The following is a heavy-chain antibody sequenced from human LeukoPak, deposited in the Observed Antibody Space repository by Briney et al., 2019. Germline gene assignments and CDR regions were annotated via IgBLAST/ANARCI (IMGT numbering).Heavy chain of an antibody. CDR3: ARPVNRLFLF. J-gene: IGHJ4*02. CDR2: IKEDGGET. D-gene: IGHD2-21*01. V-gene: IGHV3-7*01. Sequence: GGSLRLSCVGSGFSLSGDWMTWVRQAPGTGLEWVANIKEDGGETYYVDSVKGRFTISRDNAKNSLYLQMSNLRAEDTAVYFCARPVNRLFLFWGPGTLVTVSS. CDR1: GFSLSGDW.